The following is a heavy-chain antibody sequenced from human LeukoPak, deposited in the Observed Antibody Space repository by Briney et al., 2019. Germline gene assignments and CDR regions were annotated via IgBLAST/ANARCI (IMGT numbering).Heavy chain of an antibody. CDR3: AREPDYDYVWGTYRYLDY. CDR2: ISYDGSNK. CDR1: GFTFSSYA. J-gene: IGHJ4*02. V-gene: IGHV3-30*04. Sequence: GGSLRLSCAASGFTFSSYAMHWARQAPGKGLEWVAVISYDGSNKYYADSVKGRFTISRDNSKNTLSLQMDSLRAEDTAVYYCAREPDYDYVWGTYRYLDYWGQGTLVTVSS. D-gene: IGHD3-16*02.